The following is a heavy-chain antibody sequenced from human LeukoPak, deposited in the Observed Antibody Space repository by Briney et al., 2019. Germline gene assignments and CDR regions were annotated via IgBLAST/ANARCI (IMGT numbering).Heavy chain of an antibody. V-gene: IGHV4-39*01. J-gene: IGHJ5*02. Sequence: PSETLSLTCTVSGGSISSSSYYWGWIRQPPGKGLEWIGSIYYSGSTYYNPSLKSRVTISVDTSKNQFSLKLSSVTAADTAVYYCARHDYDSSGYYPNWFDPWGQGTLVTVSS. CDR1: GGSISSSSYY. D-gene: IGHD3-22*01. CDR2: IYYSGST. CDR3: ARHDYDSSGYYPNWFDP.